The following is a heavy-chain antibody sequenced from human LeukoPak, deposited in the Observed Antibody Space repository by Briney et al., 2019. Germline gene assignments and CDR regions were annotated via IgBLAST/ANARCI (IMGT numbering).Heavy chain of an antibody. CDR2: IKQDGSER. CDR3: AKDFEYYCSRTNCPGGNWFDP. Sequence: GGSLRLSCAASGFTFSSYWMSWVRQAPGKGLEWVANIKQDGSERYYVDSVKGRFTISRDNSKNTLYLQMNSLRAEDTAVYYCAKDFEYYCSRTNCPGGNWFDPWGQGTLVTVSS. CDR1: GFTFSSYW. J-gene: IGHJ5*02. V-gene: IGHV3-7*01. D-gene: IGHD2-2*01.